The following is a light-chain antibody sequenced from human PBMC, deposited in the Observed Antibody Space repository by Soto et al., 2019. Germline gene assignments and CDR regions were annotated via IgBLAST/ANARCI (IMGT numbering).Light chain of an antibody. V-gene: IGLV1-44*01. Sequence: QSVLTQPPSACGTPGQRVTISCSGSSSNIGSNTVNWYQQLPGTAPKLLIYSNNQRPSGVPDRFSVSKSGTSASLAISGLQSEDEADYYCAAWDDSLNGPVFGTGTKVTVL. CDR1: SSNIGSNT. CDR3: AAWDDSLNGPV. J-gene: IGLJ1*01. CDR2: SNN.